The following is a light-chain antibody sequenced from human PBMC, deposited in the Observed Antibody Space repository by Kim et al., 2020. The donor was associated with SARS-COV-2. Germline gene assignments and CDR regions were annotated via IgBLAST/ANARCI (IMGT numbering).Light chain of an antibody. V-gene: IGLV1-47*01. J-gene: IGLJ2*01. CDR3: AACDDSLGSVV. Sequence: QSVLTQPPSASGTPGQRVTISCSGSSFNIGSNYVYWYQQLPGTAPKLLIYWNNQRPSAVPDRFSGSKSGISASLAISGLRSEDEADYYCAACDDSLGSVVFGGGTQLTVL. CDR1: SFNIGSNY. CDR2: WNN.